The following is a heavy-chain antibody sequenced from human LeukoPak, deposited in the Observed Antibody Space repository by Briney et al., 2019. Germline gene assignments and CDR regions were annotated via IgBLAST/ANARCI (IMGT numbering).Heavy chain of an antibody. CDR2: IYISTSGST. D-gene: IGHD3-10*01. Sequence: SETLSLTCTVSGGSISSYYWSWIRQPAGEGLEWIGRIYISTSGSTNYNPSLRSRVTISVDKSKNQLSLKLSSVTAADTAVYYCARASGLWFGESTFDYWGQGTLVTVSS. CDR1: GGSISSYY. J-gene: IGHJ4*02. CDR3: ARASGLWFGESTFDY. V-gene: IGHV4-4*07.